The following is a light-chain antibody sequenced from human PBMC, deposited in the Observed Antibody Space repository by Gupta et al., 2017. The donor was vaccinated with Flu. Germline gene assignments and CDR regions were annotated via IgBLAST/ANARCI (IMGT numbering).Light chain of an antibody. V-gene: IGKV3-20*01. CDR3: QQYGSSRT. CDR2: GAS. CDR1: QSVTSNY. J-gene: IGKJ1*01. Sequence: DIVLTQSPGTLSLSPGERATLSCRASQSVTSNYLALYQQRPGQAPRLLIYGASSRATGIPDRFSGGGSGTDFTLTISRLEPEDFALYYCQQYGSSRTFGQGTKVELK.